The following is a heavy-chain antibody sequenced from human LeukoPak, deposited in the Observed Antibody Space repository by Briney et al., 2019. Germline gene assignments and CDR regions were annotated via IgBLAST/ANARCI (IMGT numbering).Heavy chain of an antibody. CDR2: IIPIFGTA. CDR3: ARGDIAAAGTSTPADY. CDR1: GGTFSSYA. V-gene: IGHV1-69*01. D-gene: IGHD6-13*01. J-gene: IGHJ4*02. Sequence: SVKVSCKASGGTFSSYAISCVRQAPGQGLEWMGGIIPIFGTANYAQKFQGRVTITADESTSTAYMELSSLRSEDAAVYYCARGDIAAAGTSTPADYWGQGTLVTVSS.